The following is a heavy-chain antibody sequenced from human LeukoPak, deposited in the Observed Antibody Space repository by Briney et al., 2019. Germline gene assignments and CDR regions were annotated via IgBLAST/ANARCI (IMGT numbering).Heavy chain of an antibody. CDR3: VSFYETY. CDR1: GNYW. V-gene: IGHV3-74*01. D-gene: IGHD2-2*01. Sequence: GGSLRLSCAASGNYWMHWVRQAPGKGLVWVSHINSDGGWTSYADSVKGRFTISKDDAKNTVYLQMNNLRAEDTAVYYCVSFYETYWGRGTLVTVSS. J-gene: IGHJ4*02. CDR2: INSDGGWT.